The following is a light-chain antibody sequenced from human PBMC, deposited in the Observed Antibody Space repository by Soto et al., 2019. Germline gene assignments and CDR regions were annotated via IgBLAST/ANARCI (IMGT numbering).Light chain of an antibody. CDR3: QQRSNWPSIT. J-gene: IGKJ5*01. V-gene: IGKV3-11*01. CDR1: QSVSSY. Sequence: EIVLTQSPATLSLSPGERATLSCRASQSVSSYLAWYQQKPGQAPRLLIYDASNRATGVPARFSGSGSGTDFTLTISSLEPEGFAVYYCQQRSNWPSITFGQGTRLEI. CDR2: DAS.